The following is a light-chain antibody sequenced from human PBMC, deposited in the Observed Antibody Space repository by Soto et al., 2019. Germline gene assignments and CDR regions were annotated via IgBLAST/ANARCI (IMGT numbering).Light chain of an antibody. CDR3: SSYTSSSTLLYV. CDR2: DVS. Sequence: QPVLTQPASVSGSPGQSITISCTGTSSDVGGYNYVSWYQQHPGNAPKLMIYDVSNRPSGVSNRFSGSKSGNTASLTISGLQAEDEADYYCSSYTSSSTLLYVFGTGTKLTVL. CDR1: SSDVGGYNY. J-gene: IGLJ1*01. V-gene: IGLV2-14*01.